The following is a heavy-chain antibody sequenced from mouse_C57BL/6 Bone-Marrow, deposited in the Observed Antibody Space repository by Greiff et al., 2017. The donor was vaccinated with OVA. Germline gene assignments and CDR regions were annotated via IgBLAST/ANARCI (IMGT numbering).Heavy chain of an antibody. D-gene: IGHD1-1*01. Sequence: VQLQESGAELARPGASVKLSCKASGYTFTSYGISWVKQRTGQGLEWIGEIYPRSGNTYYNEKFKGKATLTADKSSSTAYMELRSLTSEDSAVYFCARLDYYGSSYPYWYFDVWGTGTTVTVSS. CDR3: ARLDYYGSSYPYWYFDV. J-gene: IGHJ1*03. V-gene: IGHV1-81*01. CDR2: IYPRSGNT. CDR1: GYTFTSYG.